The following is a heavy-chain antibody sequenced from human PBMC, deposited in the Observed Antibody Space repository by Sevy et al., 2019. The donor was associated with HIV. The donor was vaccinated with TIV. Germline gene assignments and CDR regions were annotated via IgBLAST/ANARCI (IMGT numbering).Heavy chain of an antibody. V-gene: IGHV3-64D*06. CDR3: VKDQGIVVVTRSYYGMDV. J-gene: IGHJ6*02. Sequence: GGSLRLSCSASGFTFSSYAMHWVRQAPGKGLEYVSAISSNGGSTYYADSVKGRFTISRGNSKNTLYLQMSSLRAEDTAVYYCVKDQGIVVVTRSYYGMDVWGQGTTVTVSS. CDR1: GFTFSSYA. CDR2: ISSNGGST. D-gene: IGHD3-22*01.